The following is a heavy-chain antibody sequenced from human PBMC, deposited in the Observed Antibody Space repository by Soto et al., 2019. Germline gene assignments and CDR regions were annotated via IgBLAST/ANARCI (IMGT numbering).Heavy chain of an antibody. J-gene: IGHJ5*01. Sequence: PGGSLRLSCAASGFTFSRYGMNWLRQAPGKGLEWVAVISSSTSYVYYADSVKGRFSTSRDDAKNMLYLEMCALRTEDTAVYYCAIDPSERRVGNWFESWSQGTLVTVSS. CDR2: ISSSTSYV. CDR3: AIDPSERRVGNWFES. V-gene: IGHV3-21*06. CDR1: GFTFSRYG. D-gene: IGHD2-2*01.